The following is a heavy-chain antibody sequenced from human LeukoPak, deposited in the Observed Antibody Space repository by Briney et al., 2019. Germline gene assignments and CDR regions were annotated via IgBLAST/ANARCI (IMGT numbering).Heavy chain of an antibody. Sequence: GGSLRLSCAASGFPFSSYGMHWVRQAPGKGQEWVEFIRYDGSNKYYADSVKGRFTISRDNSKNTLYLQMNSLRAEDTAVYYCAKTATPGYYYYYMDVWGKGTTVTVSS. CDR3: AKTATPGYYYYYMDV. D-gene: IGHD2-15*01. CDR2: IRYDGSNK. V-gene: IGHV3-30*02. J-gene: IGHJ6*03. CDR1: GFPFSSYG.